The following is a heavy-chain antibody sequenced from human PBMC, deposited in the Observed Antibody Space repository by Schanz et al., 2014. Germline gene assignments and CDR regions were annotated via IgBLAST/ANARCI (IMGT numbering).Heavy chain of an antibody. CDR2: ISWNRGSI. J-gene: IGHJ4*02. CDR3: ARGGDFDY. CDR1: GFPFNEYA. Sequence: EVQLVESGGGLVQPGGSLRLSCAASGFPFNEYAMLWVRQAPGKGLEWVSSISWNRGSIVYADSVKGRFTISRDNSKITLFLQMINLRAEDTAVYYCARGGDFDYWGQGTLVTVSS. V-gene: IGHV3-9*01.